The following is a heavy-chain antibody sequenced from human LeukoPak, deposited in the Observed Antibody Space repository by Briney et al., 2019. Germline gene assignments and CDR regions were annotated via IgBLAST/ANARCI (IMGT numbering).Heavy chain of an antibody. CDR3: ARDEGGYYREPYFDY. V-gene: IGHV4-34*01. CDR1: GGSFSGYY. D-gene: IGHD3-22*01. J-gene: IGHJ4*02. CDR2: INHSGST. Sequence: PSETLSLTCAVYGGSFSGYYWSWIRQPPGKGLEWIGEINHSGSTNYNPSLKSRVTISVDTSKNQFSLKLSSVTAADTAVYYCARDEGGYYREPYFDYWGQGALVTVSS.